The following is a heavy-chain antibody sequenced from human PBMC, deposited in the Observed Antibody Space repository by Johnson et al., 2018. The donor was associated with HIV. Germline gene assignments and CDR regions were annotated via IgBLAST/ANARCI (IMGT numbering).Heavy chain of an antibody. J-gene: IGHJ3*01. CDR2: ISYDGSNK. CDR3: AKVSSSSTWAHDPFDV. CDR1: GFTFSSYA. V-gene: IGHV3-30*04. Sequence: QVQLVESGGGVVQPGRSLRLSCAASGFTFSSYAMHWVRQAPGKGLEWVAVISYDGSNKYYADSVKGRFTISRDNSKNTLYLQMNSLRAEDTALYYCAKVSSSSTWAHDPFDVWGQGTMVTVSS. D-gene: IGHD6-6*01.